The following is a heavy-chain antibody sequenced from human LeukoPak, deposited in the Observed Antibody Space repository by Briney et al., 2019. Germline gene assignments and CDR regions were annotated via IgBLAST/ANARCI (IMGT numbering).Heavy chain of an antibody. Sequence: GGSLRLSCAASGFRFVNYALHWVRQAPGRGLEWVAIISFDGNKNYRADSVKDRFSISRDNSKNTLYLQMESLTIEDTAIYYCAREGVNYGGIDFWGQGTLVTVSS. D-gene: IGHD3-16*01. J-gene: IGHJ4*02. V-gene: IGHV3-30-3*01. CDR1: GFRFVNYA. CDR3: AREGVNYGGIDF. CDR2: ISFDGNKN.